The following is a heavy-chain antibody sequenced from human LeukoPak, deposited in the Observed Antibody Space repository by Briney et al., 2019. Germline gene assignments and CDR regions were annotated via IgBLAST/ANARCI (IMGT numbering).Heavy chain of an antibody. D-gene: IGHD5-18*01. CDR3: ARVGGYTYGYEFDY. CDR2: IIYTGST. Sequence: SETLSLTCSVSGGSISNYYWSWIRQPPGKGLEWIGYIIYTGSTKYNPSLKSRVTISVDTAKNQFSLKLSSVTAADTAVYYCARVGGYTYGYEFDYWGQGTLVTVSS. V-gene: IGHV4-59*01. J-gene: IGHJ4*02. CDR1: GGSISNYY.